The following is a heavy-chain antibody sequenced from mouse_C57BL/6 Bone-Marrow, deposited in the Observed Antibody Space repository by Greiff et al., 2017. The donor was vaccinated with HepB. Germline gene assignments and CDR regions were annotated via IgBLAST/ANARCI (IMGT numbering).Heavy chain of an antibody. D-gene: IGHD1-1*01. CDR1: GFTFSSYA. CDR3: TRGPHYYGSSYDDY. V-gene: IGHV5-9-1*02. Sequence: EVQGVESGEGLVKPGGSLKLSCAASGFTFSSYAMSWVRQTPEKRLEWVAYISSGGDYIYYADTVKGRFTISRENARNTLYLQMGSLKSEDTAMYYCTRGPHYYGSSYDDYWGQGTTLTVSS. J-gene: IGHJ2*01. CDR2: ISSGGDYI.